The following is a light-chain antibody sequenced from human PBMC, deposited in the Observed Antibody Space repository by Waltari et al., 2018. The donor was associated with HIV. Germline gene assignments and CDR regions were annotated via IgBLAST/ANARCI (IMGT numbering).Light chain of an antibody. CDR2: KAS. CDR1: QSISSW. CDR3: QQYNSYPLT. V-gene: IGKV1-5*03. Sequence: DIQMTQSPSTLSASVGDRVTITCRASQSISSWLAWYQQKPGKAPKLLIYKASSLESGVPSRFSGSESGTEFTLTVSSLQPDDFATYYCQQYNSYPLTFGPGTKVDIK. J-gene: IGKJ3*01.